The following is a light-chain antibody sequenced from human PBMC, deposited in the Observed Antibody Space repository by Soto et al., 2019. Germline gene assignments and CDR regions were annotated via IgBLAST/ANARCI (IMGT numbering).Light chain of an antibody. CDR1: QTVYHY. CDR3: QQSSTAPLT. J-gene: IGKJ4*01. Sequence: DIQMTQSPSSLSASVGDRVTITCRASQTVYHYLNWYQQKPGKAPKLLIYAASSLQSGVPSRFTGSGSGTDFTLTIGSLQPEDFASYFCQQSSTAPLTFGGATKVEIK. CDR2: AAS. V-gene: IGKV1-39*01.